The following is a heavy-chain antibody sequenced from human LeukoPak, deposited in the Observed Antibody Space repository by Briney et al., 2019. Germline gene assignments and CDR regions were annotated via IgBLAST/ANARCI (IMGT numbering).Heavy chain of an antibody. V-gene: IGHV1-46*01. CDR3: ARDFGGAWTYDY. CDR2: ISPSGDST. D-gene: IGHD2-21*02. CDR1: VYTFTNYF. J-gene: IGHJ4*02. Sequence: AAVKVSCKASVYTFTNYFMHGVRQAGGQALEWMGIISPSGDSTRLTQKFQGRVTMTRDTSTSTVYMETSSLRSDETAVYFCARDFGGAWTYDYWGQETLVTVSS.